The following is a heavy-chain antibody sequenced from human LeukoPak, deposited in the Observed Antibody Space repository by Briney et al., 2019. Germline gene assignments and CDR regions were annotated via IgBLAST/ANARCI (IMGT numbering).Heavy chain of an antibody. CDR3: VRDPSGSGFAFDS. D-gene: IGHD1-1*01. Sequence: GGSLRLSCAASGFTFTTYAMHWVRQAPGKGLEWVAFIWFDGSNKHYADSVKGRFTISRDNSEDTLYLQMNSLRAEDTAVYYCVRDPSGSGFAFDSWGQGALVTVSS. V-gene: IGHV3-33*08. CDR2: IWFDGSNK. J-gene: IGHJ4*02. CDR1: GFTFTTYA.